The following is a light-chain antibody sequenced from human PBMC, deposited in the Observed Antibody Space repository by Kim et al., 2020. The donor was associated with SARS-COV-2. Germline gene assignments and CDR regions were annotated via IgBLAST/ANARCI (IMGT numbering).Light chain of an antibody. CDR2: EVS. Sequence: GQSVTISCTGTSSDVGRYNFVSWYQQHPGKAPKVMIYEVSKRPSGVPDRFSGSKSGNTASLTVSGLQAEDEADYYCSSFADNNNVVFGGETQLTVL. CDR3: SSFADNNNVV. CDR1: SSDVGRYNF. J-gene: IGLJ2*01. V-gene: IGLV2-8*01.